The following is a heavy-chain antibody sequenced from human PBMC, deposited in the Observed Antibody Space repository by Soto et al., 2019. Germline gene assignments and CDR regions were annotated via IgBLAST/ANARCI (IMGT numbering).Heavy chain of an antibody. Sequence: EVQLVESGGGLVKPGGSLRLSCAASGFTFSNAWMNWVRQAPGKGLEWVGRIKSKTDGGTRDYAAPVKGRFTISRDASKNTLYLQMNSLKTEDTAVYYCTTDLYYDYVWGSYHRDAFDIWGQGTMVTVSS. V-gene: IGHV3-15*07. CDR2: IKSKTDGGTR. CDR3: TTDLYYDYVWGSYHRDAFDI. CDR1: GFTFSNAW. D-gene: IGHD3-16*02. J-gene: IGHJ3*02.